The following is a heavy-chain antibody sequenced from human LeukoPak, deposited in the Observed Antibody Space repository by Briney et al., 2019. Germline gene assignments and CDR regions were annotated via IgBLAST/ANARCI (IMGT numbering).Heavy chain of an antibody. D-gene: IGHD4-17*01. CDR1: GGSFSGYY. V-gene: IGHV4-34*01. CDR2: INHSGSS. CDR3: AKVGAYGDYARHDY. J-gene: IGHJ4*02. Sequence: SETLSLTCAVYGGSFSGYYWSWIRQPPGKGLEWIGEINHSGSSYYNPSLKSRITISVDTSKNQFSLKLSSVTAADTAVYYCAKVGAYGDYARHDYWGQGTLVTVSS.